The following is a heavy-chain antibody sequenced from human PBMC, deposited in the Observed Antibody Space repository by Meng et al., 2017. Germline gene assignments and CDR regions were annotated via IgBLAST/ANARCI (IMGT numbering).Heavy chain of an antibody. CDR2: INHSGRT. CDR3: AREGNPKYFQH. CDR1: GGSFSGYY. J-gene: IGHJ1*01. Sequence: SQTLSLTCAVYGGSFSGYYWSWIRQPPGKGLEWIGEINHSGRTNYDPSLKSRVTISVDTSKNQFSLKLSSVTAADTAVYYCAREGNPKYFQHWGQGTLVTVSS. V-gene: IGHV4-34*01.